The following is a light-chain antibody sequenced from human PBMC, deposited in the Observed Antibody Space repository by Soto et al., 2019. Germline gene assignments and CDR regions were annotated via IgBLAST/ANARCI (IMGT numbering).Light chain of an antibody. CDR2: GAS. CDR3: QQYGSSPPLT. V-gene: IGKV3-20*01. Sequence: EIVLTQSPGTLSLSPGERATLSCRASQSVDSVYLTWYQQKPGQAPRLLIYGASTRAAGIPSRFSGSGSGTDFTLTISRLEPEDFAVYYCQQYGSSPPLTFGGGTKVEIK. CDR1: QSVDSVY. J-gene: IGKJ4*01.